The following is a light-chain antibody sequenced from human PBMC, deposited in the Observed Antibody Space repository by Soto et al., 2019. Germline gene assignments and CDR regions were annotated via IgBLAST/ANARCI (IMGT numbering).Light chain of an antibody. J-gene: IGLJ3*02. CDR3: GVWDSALSLWL. V-gene: IGLV1-51*01. CDR2: DTN. CDR1: GSNTCNNF. Sequence: QSVLTQPPSVSAAPGQNVTISCSGGGSNTCNNFVSWYQQFPQSAPKLLIYDTNKRPSGIPDRFSASKSGTSATLDIARLQTADEADYYCGVWDSALSLWLFGGGTKVTVL.